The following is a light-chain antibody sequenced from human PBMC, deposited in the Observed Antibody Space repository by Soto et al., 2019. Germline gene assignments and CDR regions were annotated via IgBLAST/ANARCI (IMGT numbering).Light chain of an antibody. Sequence: QSALTQPPSASGSPGQSVTISCTGTSSDVGGYKYVSWYQQHPGKAPKLMIYEVSKRPSGVPDRFSGSKSGNTASLTVSGLQAEDEADYYCSSYAGSTLVFGGGTQLTVL. CDR1: SSDVGGYKY. V-gene: IGLV2-8*01. CDR3: SSYAGSTLV. CDR2: EVS. J-gene: IGLJ2*01.